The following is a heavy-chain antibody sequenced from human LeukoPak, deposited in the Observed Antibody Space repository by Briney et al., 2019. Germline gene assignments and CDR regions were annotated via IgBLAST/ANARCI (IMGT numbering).Heavy chain of an antibody. CDR1: GYTFNNHY. D-gene: IGHD6-19*01. V-gene: IGHV1-46*02. Sequence: ASVKVSCTASGYTFNNHYMYWVRQAPEQGLEWMGVINPSGGSTSYAQKFQGRVTMTRDTSTRTVYMEVNSLRSEDTAVYYCARQGTYSSAIGMGYWGQGTLVTVSS. CDR3: ARQGTYSSAIGMGY. J-gene: IGHJ4*02. CDR2: INPSGGST.